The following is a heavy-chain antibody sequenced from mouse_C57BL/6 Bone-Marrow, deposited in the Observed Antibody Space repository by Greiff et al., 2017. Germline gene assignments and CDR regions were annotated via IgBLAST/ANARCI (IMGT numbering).Heavy chain of an antibody. CDR1: GYTFTSYW. CDR3: ARDSDYPRAFDY. CDR2: IYPVSGST. D-gene: IGHD2-5*01. Sequence: PGASVKMSCKASGYTFTSYWITWVKQRPGQGLAWIGDIYPVSGSTNYNEKFKSKATLTVDTSSSTAYMQLSSLTSEDSAVYYCARDSDYPRAFDYWGQGTTLTVSS. J-gene: IGHJ2*01. V-gene: IGHV1-55*01.